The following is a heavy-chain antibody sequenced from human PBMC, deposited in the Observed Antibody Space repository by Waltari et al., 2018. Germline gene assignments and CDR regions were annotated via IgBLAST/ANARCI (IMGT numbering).Heavy chain of an antibody. CDR1: GYSFTSYW. D-gene: IGHD4-17*01. CDR3: ARRNPDYGDYERSFDY. V-gene: IGHV5-51*01. J-gene: IGHJ4*02. CDR2: IYPGDSYS. Sequence: EVQLVQSGAEVKKPGESLKISCKGSGYSFTSYWIGWVRQMPGKGLEWMGIIYPGDSYSRYSPSFQGQVTISADKSISTAYLQWSSLKASDTAMYYCARRNPDYGDYERSFDYWGQGTLVIVSS.